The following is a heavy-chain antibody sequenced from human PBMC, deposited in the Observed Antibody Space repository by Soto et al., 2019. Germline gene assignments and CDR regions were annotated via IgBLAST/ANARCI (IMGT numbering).Heavy chain of an antibody. Sequence: SLRLSCAASGFTFSSYAMSWVRQAPGKGLEWVSAISGSGGSTYYADSVKGRFTISRDNSKNTLYLQMNSLRAEDTAVYYCAKATDYYYYGMDVWGQGTTVTVSS. J-gene: IGHJ6*02. CDR3: AKATDYYYYGMDV. CDR2: ISGSGGST. V-gene: IGHV3-23*01. CDR1: GFTFSSYA.